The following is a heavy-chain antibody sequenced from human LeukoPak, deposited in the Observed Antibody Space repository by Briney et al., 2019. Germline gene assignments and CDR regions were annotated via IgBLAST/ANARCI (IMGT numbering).Heavy chain of an antibody. CDR3: AKGRNEPKTDAFDI. Sequence: GGSLRLSCEASGFTFTTYSMTWVRQAPGKGLEWVSIISSGSSAIFSADSVKGRFTISRDNSKNTLYLQMNSLRAEDTAVYYCAKGRNEPKTDAFDIWGQGTMVTVSS. D-gene: IGHD5-24*01. V-gene: IGHV3-21*04. CDR2: ISSGSSAI. CDR1: GFTFTTYS. J-gene: IGHJ3*02.